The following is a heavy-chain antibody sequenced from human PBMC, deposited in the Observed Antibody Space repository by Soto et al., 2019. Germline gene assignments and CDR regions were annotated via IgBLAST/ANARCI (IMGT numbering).Heavy chain of an antibody. CDR3: ARFNCGGDCRNAYFDY. J-gene: IGHJ4*02. CDR1: GFSFSTYW. Sequence: EVQLVESGGGLVQPGGSLRLSCAASGFSFSTYWMSWVRQAPGKGLEGVANIKQDGSEKSYVDSVKGRFTISRDNAKNSLYLQMNSLRAEDTAVYYCARFNCGGDCRNAYFDYWGQGTLVPVSS. V-gene: IGHV3-7*01. CDR2: IKQDGSEK. D-gene: IGHD2-21*02.